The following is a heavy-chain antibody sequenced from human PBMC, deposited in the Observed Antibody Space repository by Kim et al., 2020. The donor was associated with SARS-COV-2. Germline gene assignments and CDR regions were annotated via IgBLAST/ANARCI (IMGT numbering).Heavy chain of an antibody. Sequence: GGSLRLSCAASGFTVSSNYMSWVRQAPGKGLEWVSVIYIVGSTYYADSVKGRFTISRDNSKNTLYLQMNSLRAEDTAMYHCVRGPARGLIDCWGQGTLVTVSS. V-gene: IGHV3-66*01. CDR3: VRGPARGLIDC. CDR2: IYIVGST. J-gene: IGHJ4*02. CDR1: GFTVSSNY. D-gene: IGHD2-15*01.